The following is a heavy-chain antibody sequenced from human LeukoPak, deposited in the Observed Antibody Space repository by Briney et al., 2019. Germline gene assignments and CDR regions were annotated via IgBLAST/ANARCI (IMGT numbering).Heavy chain of an antibody. J-gene: IGHJ3*02. Sequence: GGSLRLSCAASGFTFSSYGIHWVRQAPGKGLEWVAFIRYDGSNKYYADSVKGRFTISRDNSKNTLYLQMNSLRAEDTAVYYCAKDALWFGELLGAFDIWGQGTMVTVSS. CDR1: GFTFSSYG. CDR2: IRYDGSNK. V-gene: IGHV3-30*02. CDR3: AKDALWFGELLGAFDI. D-gene: IGHD3-10*01.